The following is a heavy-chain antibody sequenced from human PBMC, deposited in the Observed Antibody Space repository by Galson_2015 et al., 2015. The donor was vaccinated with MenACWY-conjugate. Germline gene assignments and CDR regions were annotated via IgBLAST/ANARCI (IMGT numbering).Heavy chain of an antibody. CDR2: IYSGGST. J-gene: IGHJ3*02. CDR1: GFTVSSNY. CDR3: ARAIEYCSGGTCYPNAFDI. V-gene: IGHV3-66*02. D-gene: IGHD2-15*01. Sequence: SLRLSCAASGFTVSSNYMSWVRQAPGKGLEWVSVIYSGGSTYYADSVKGRFTISRDNSKNTLYLQMNSLRAEDTAVYYCARAIEYCSGGTCYPNAFDIWSQGTMVTVSS.